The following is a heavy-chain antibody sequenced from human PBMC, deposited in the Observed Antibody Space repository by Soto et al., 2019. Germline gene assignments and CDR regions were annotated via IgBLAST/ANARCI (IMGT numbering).Heavy chain of an antibody. CDR3: ARDSRYYDILTGYSTHYYGMDV. CDR2: IYYSGST. D-gene: IGHD3-9*01. V-gene: IGHV4-31*03. CDR1: GGSISSGGYY. Sequence: SETLSLTCTVSGGSISSGGYYWSWIRQHPGKGLEWIGYIYYSGSTYYNPSLKSRVTISVDTSKNHFSLKLSSVTAADTAVYYCARDSRYYDILTGYSTHYYGMDVWGQGTTVTVSS. J-gene: IGHJ6*02.